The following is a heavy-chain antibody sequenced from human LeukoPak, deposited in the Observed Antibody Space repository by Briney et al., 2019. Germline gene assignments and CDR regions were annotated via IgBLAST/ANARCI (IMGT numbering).Heavy chain of an antibody. D-gene: IGHD1-1*01. J-gene: IGHJ5*02. Sequence: GGSLRLSCAASGSDFSDYYMTWIRQAPGKGLEWVSHVSNSGSTKYYADSVKGRFTISRDNAKYSLYLQMHSLRAEDTAVYYCARTTEGLDPWGQGTLVTVSS. CDR3: ARTTEGLDP. V-gene: IGHV3-11*01. CDR1: GSDFSDYY. CDR2: VSNSGSTK.